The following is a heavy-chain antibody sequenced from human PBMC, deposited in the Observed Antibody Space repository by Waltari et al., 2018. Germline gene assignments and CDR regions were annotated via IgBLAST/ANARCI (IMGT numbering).Heavy chain of an antibody. CDR1: GGSFSGYY. J-gene: IGHJ4*02. CDR3: ARAISRCSGGSCRYYDY. Sequence: QVQLQQWGAGLLKPSETLSLTCAVYGGSFSGYYWSGIRQPPGKGLEWIGEINHSGSTNYNPSLKSRVTISVDTSKSQFSLKLSSVTAADTAVYYCARAISRCSGGSCRYYDYWGQGTLVTVSS. D-gene: IGHD2-15*01. CDR2: INHSGST. V-gene: IGHV4-34*01.